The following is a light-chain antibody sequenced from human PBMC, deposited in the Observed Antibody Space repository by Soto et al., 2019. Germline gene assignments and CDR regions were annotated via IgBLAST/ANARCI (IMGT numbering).Light chain of an antibody. V-gene: IGKV2-24*01. CDR1: QSPVHRYGNTY. CDR3: MQTTLWCS. CDR2: RVS. Sequence: DIVLTQTPLSSPVTLGQPASISCRSSQSPVHRYGNTYLRWLQPRPGQPPRLLIYRVSTRFSGGPARFSGSGAGTDITLKISRVEAEDVGIYYGMQTTLWCSFGQGSKLEIK. J-gene: IGKJ2*01.